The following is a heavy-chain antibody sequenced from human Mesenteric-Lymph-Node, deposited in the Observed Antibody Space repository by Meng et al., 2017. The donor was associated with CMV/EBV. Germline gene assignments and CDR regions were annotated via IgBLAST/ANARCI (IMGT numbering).Heavy chain of an antibody. Sequence: GGSLRLSCAASGFTFSRYGMHWVRRAPGKGLEWVANIKQDGSEKYYVDSVKGRFTISRDNAKNSLYLQMNSLRAEDTAVYYCAREEVRAHSSGLYYYYYGMDVWGQGTTVTVSS. CDR2: IKQDGSEK. V-gene: IGHV3-7*01. CDR3: AREEVRAHSSGLYYYYYGMDV. CDR1: GFTFSRYG. D-gene: IGHD3-22*01. J-gene: IGHJ6*02.